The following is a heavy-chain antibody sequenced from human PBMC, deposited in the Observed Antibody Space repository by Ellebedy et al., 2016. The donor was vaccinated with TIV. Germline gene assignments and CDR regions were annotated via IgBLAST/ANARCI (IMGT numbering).Heavy chain of an antibody. J-gene: IGHJ4*02. V-gene: IGHV3-21*01. CDR2: VSSSNSYI. D-gene: IGHD2-8*01. CDR1: GFTFSSYS. CDR3: AGEIMAFDY. Sequence: GESLKISCAASGFTFSSYSMNWVRQAPGKGLEWVSSVSSSNSYIYYADSVKGRFTISRDNAKNSLYLQMNSLRVEDTAVYYCAGEIMAFDYWGQGTLVTVSS.